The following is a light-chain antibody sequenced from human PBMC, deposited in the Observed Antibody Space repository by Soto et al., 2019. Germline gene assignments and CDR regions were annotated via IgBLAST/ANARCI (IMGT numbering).Light chain of an antibody. V-gene: IGLV1-40*01. Sequence: VLTQPPSVSGAPGQRVTITCSGSGSNIGAGYDVHWYQHVPGMPPRLLIFGTTNRPSIVPDQFSGSKSGTSASLAITGIQAEDEADYYCQSYDTRLTAWIFGGGTK. J-gene: IGLJ2*01. CDR3: QSYDTRLTAWI. CDR1: GSNIGAGYD. CDR2: GTT.